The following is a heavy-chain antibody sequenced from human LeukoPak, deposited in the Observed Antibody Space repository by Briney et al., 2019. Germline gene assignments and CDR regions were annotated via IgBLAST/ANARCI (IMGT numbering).Heavy chain of an antibody. CDR2: ISAGNGNT. Sequence: ASVKGSCKASGYTFISYGMHWVRQAPGQRLEWMGWISAGNGNTKYAQKLQGRVTMTTDTSTSTAYMELRSLRSDDTAVYYCARYRVPGIAAAGNYWGQGTLVTVSS. V-gene: IGHV1-3*01. CDR1: GYTFISYG. D-gene: IGHD6-13*01. J-gene: IGHJ4*02. CDR3: ARYRVPGIAAAGNY.